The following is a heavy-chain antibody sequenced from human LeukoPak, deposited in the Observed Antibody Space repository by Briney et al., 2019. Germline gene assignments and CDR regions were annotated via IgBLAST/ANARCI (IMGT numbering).Heavy chain of an antibody. CDR2: IRYDGSNK. V-gene: IGHV3-30*02. CDR3: ATYRQVLLPFAS. J-gene: IGHJ5*02. D-gene: IGHD2-8*02. Sequence: GGSLRLSCAASGFTFRSYGMHWVRQAPGKGLEWVAFIRYDGSNKYCTDSVKGRFTISRDNSKSTLSLQMNRLRAEETAIYYCATYRQVLLPFASWGQGTLVTVSS. CDR1: GFTFRSYG.